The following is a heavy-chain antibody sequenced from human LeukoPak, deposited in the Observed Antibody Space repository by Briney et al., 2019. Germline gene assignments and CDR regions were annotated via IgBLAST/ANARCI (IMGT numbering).Heavy chain of an antibody. D-gene: IGHD4-17*01. V-gene: IGHV4-39*07. CDR1: GGSISSSTYY. J-gene: IGHJ4*02. CDR2: VFYSGSA. CDR3: ARVRLRSLDY. Sequence: PSETLSLTCTVSGGSISSSTYYWTWIRQHPERGLEWIGSVFYSGSAYYNPSLKSQVTISIDTSKDLFSLELRSVTAADTAVYYCARVRLRSLDYWGQGILVTVSS.